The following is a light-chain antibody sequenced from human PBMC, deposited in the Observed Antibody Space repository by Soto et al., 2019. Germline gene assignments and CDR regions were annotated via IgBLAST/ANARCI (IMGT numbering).Light chain of an antibody. V-gene: IGLV2-23*01. Sequence: QSVLTQPASVSGSPGQSITISCTGTSSDVGSYNLVSWYQQHPGKAPKLMIYEGSKRPSGVSNRFSGSKSGNTASLTISGLQAEDEADYYCCSYAGRGVLFGGGTKLTVL. CDR3: CSYAGRGVL. J-gene: IGLJ2*01. CDR1: SSDVGSYNL. CDR2: EGS.